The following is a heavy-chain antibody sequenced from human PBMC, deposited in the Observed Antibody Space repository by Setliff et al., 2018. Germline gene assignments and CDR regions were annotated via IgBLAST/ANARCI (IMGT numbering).Heavy chain of an antibody. J-gene: IGHJ6*03. CDR3: ARMSGFQYMDV. D-gene: IGHD3-3*01. CDR1: GGSISSYY. V-gene: IGHV4-59*12. Sequence: ASETLSLTCTVSGGSISSYYWSWIRQPPGKGLEWIGSINYYGSIFDDGTTYSTYYNPSLKSRATISIDTSKSQFSLKLSSMTAADTAVYYCARMSGFQYMDVWGKGTTVTVSS. CDR2: INYYGSIFDDGTTYST.